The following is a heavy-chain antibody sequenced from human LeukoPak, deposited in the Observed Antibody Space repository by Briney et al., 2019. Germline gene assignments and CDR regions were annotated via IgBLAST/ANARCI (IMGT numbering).Heavy chain of an antibody. CDR1: GYTFTSYA. Sequence: GASVKVSCKASGYTFTSYAMHWVRQAPGQRLEWMGWINAGNGNTKYSQKFQGRVTITRDTSASTAYMELSSLRSEDTAVYYCATLRDSSGYYSEDFDYWGQGTLVTVSS. CDR2: INAGNGNT. V-gene: IGHV1-3*01. D-gene: IGHD3-22*01. CDR3: ATLRDSSGYYSEDFDY. J-gene: IGHJ4*02.